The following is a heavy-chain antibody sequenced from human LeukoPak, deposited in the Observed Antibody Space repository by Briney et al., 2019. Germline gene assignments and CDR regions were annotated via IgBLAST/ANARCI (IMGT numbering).Heavy chain of an antibody. CDR3: AREPVRGSLFDY. D-gene: IGHD3-16*01. J-gene: IGHJ4*02. CDR2: INHSGST. CDR1: GVSFSGYY. Sequence: SETLSLTCAVYGVSFSGYYWSWIRQPPGKGLEWFGEINHSGSTNYNPSLKSRVTISVDTSKNQFSLKLSSVTAADTAVYYCAREPVRGSLFDYWGQGTLVTVSS. V-gene: IGHV4-34*01.